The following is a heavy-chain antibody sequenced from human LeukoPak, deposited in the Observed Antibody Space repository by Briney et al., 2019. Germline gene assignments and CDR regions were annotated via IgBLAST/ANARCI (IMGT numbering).Heavy chain of an antibody. J-gene: IGHJ4*02. D-gene: IGHD3-10*01. Sequence: PGGSLRLSCAASGFTFSSYAMSWVRQAPGKGLEWVSAISGSGGSTYYADSVKGRFTISRDNSKNTLYLQMNSLRAEDTAVYYCAAPPVWFGELTDDYWGQGALVTVSS. CDR2: ISGSGGST. CDR1: GFTFSSYA. CDR3: AAPPVWFGELTDDY. V-gene: IGHV3-23*01.